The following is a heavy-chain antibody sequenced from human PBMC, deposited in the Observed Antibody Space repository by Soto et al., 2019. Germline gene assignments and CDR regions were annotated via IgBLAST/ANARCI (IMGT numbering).Heavy chain of an antibody. J-gene: IGHJ4*02. CDR1: GRTFLISA. Sequence: QVQLVQSGAEVKTPGSSVMVSCNTAGRTFLISAIAWVRQAPGQGREWMGGIIPILGTIHIAQNFQGRVNFTADRSTSTAYMDLSSLRSEDTAKYVCARGKEWEQPSKHYYFDYWGQGSQVIVSS. CDR2: IIPILGTI. D-gene: IGHD1-26*01. CDR3: ARGKEWEQPSKHYYFDY. V-gene: IGHV1-69*06.